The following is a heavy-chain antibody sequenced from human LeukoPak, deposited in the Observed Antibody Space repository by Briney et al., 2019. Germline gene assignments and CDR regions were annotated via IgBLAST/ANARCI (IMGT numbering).Heavy chain of an antibody. J-gene: IGHJ6*02. V-gene: IGHV3-30-3*01. CDR3: ARGKDGAPYGYYYGMDV. D-gene: IGHD4-17*01. CDR1: GFTFSSYA. Sequence: PGGSLRLSCAASGFTFSSYAMHWVRQAPGKGLEWVAVISYDGSNKYYADSVKGRFTISRDNSKNTLYLQMNSLRAEDTAVYYCARGKDGAPYGYYYGMDVWGQGTTVTVSS. CDR2: ISYDGSNK.